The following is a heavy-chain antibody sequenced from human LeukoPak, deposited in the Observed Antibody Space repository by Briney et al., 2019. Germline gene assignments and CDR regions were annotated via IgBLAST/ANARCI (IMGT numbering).Heavy chain of an antibody. V-gene: IGHV3-21*01. CDR3: ARSVTMTGIDY. J-gene: IGHJ4*02. Sequence: GGSLRLSCTASGFAFSAYSMNWVRQAPGKGLQWVSSISRDSKYIYYADSLKGRFTISRDNAKNSLYMQMNSLRAEDTAVHYCARSVTMTGIDYWGQGILVTVSS. CDR1: GFAFSAYS. CDR2: ISRDSKYI. D-gene: IGHD4-17*01.